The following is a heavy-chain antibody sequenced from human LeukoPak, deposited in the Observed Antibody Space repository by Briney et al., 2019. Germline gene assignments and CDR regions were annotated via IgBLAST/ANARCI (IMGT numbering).Heavy chain of an antibody. Sequence: TASETLSLTCTVSGGSISSSSYYWGWIRQPPGKGLEWIGSIYYSGSTYYNPSLKSRVTISVDTSKNQFSLKLSSVTAADTAVYYCARPSRVGATRGAFDIWGQGTMVTVSS. J-gene: IGHJ3*02. D-gene: IGHD1-26*01. V-gene: IGHV4-39*01. CDR3: ARPSRVGATRGAFDI. CDR2: IYYSGST. CDR1: GGSISSSSYY.